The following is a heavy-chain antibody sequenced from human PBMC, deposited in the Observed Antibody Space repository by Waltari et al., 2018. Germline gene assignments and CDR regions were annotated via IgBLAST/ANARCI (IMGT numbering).Heavy chain of an antibody. CDR2: IRSKAENYAT. V-gene: IGHV3-73*02. J-gene: IGHJ4*02. CDR1: GFRFSAAD. CDR3: IRRNYGGDSDMTD. Sequence: EVQLVESGGDLVQPGGSLKLSCDASGFRFSAADVPWARQASGKGLEWIGRIRSKAENYATAYAASVRGRFTLSRDDSKNTAYLQMNSLETEDTALYYCIRRNYGGDSDMTDWGQGTLVTVSS. D-gene: IGHD2-21*02.